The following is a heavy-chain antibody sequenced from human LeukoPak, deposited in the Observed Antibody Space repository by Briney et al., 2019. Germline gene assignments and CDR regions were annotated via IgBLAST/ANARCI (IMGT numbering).Heavy chain of an antibody. CDR3: ARDFVVSASPPAY. CDR1: GFTFSSYA. Sequence: GRSLRLSCAASGFTFSSYAMHWVHQAPGRGLEWVAVISDDGRNIYYADSVKGRFTISSDNSKNTLYLQMNSLRAEDTAVYYCARDFVVSASPPAYWGKGPRVTVS. J-gene: IGHJ4*02. V-gene: IGHV3-30*04. D-gene: IGHD3-3*01. CDR2: ISDDGRNI.